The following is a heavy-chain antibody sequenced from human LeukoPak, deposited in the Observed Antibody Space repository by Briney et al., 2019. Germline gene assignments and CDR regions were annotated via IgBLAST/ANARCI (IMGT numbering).Heavy chain of an antibody. Sequence: ASVKVSCKASGYTFTSYDINWVRQATGQGLEWMGWMNPNSGNTGYAQKFQGRVTMTRNTSISTAYMELSSLRSEDTAVYYCASSSIAAENDAFDIWGQGTMVTVSS. CDR2: MNPNSGNT. V-gene: IGHV1-8*01. J-gene: IGHJ3*02. CDR3: ASSSIAAENDAFDI. D-gene: IGHD6-13*01. CDR1: GYTFTSYD.